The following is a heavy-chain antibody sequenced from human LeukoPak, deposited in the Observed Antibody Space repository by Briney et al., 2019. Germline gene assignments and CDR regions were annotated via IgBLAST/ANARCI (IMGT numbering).Heavy chain of an antibody. CDR2: ISGSGSTI. V-gene: IGHV3-48*03. Sequence: QPGGSLRLSCAASGFTFSSYEMNWVRQAPGKGLEWVSYISGSGSTIYYADSVKGRFTISRDNAKNSLYLQMNSLRAEDTAVYYCARDLERRGSTTVDYWGQGTLVTVSS. J-gene: IGHJ4*02. CDR3: ARDLERRGSTTVDY. CDR1: GFTFSSYE. D-gene: IGHD2-2*01.